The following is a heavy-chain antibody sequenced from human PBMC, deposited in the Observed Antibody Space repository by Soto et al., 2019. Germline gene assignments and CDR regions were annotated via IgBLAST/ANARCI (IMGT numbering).Heavy chain of an antibody. CDR2: ISGSGNYT. V-gene: IGHV3-21*01. CDR3: AREGINNYNEYYFDS. CDR1: GFTFSTYS. J-gene: IGHJ4*02. D-gene: IGHD4-4*01. Sequence: PGGSLRLSCAASGFTFSTYSMNWVRDAPGKGLEWVSSISGSGNYTHYADFLRGRFTISRDNAKTSLYLQMNSLRAEDTAVYYCAREGINNYNEYYFDSWGQGTVVTVSS.